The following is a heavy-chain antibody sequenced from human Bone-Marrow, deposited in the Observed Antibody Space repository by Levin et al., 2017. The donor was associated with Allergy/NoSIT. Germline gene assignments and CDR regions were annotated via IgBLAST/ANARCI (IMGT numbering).Heavy chain of an antibody. J-gene: IGHJ4*02. Sequence: PGGSLRLSCAASGFTFSSHAMHWVRQAPGKGLEWVAFISHNESNEYYADSVKGRFIISRDNSKNTLYLQMNRQRPEDSAVYYWARGEGYSYGIPDCWGQGTLVIVSS. V-gene: IGHV3-30*04. CDR3: ARGEGYSYGIPDC. CDR1: GFTFSSHA. D-gene: IGHD5-18*01. CDR2: ISHNESNE.